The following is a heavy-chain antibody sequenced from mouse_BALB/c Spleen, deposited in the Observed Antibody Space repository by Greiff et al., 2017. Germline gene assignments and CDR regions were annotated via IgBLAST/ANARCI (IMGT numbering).Heavy chain of an antibody. Sequence: EVQRVESGGGLVTPGGSLKLSCAASGFAFSSYDMSWVRQTPEKRLEWVAYISSGGGSTYYPATVTGRFTISRDNAKKTLYLQMSSLKSEDTAMYYCARHDYGSSSLDYWGQGTTLTVSS. CDR2: ISSGGGST. CDR3: ARHDYGSSSLDY. CDR1: GFAFSSYD. D-gene: IGHD1-1*01. V-gene: IGHV5-12-1*01. J-gene: IGHJ2*01.